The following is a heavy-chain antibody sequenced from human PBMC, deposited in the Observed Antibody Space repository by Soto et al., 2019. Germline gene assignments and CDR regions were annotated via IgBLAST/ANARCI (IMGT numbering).Heavy chain of an antibody. CDR3: ARGNPGIAVAGTHYYYGMDV. Sequence: QVQLVQSGAEVKKPGASVKVSCKASGYTFTSYAMHWVRQAPGQRLEWMGWINAGNGNTKYSQTFQGRVTITRDTSASTAYMELSSLRSEDTAVYYCARGNPGIAVAGTHYYYGMDVWGQGTTVTVSS. CDR1: GYTFTSYA. D-gene: IGHD6-19*01. V-gene: IGHV1-3*01. CDR2: INAGNGNT. J-gene: IGHJ6*02.